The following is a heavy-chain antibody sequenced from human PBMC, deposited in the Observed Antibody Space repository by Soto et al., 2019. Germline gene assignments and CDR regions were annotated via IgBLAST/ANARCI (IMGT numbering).Heavy chain of an antibody. CDR2: IYYSGST. J-gene: IGHJ5*02. CDR3: ARVRPNISYCSSTSCYLNWFDP. CDR1: GGSISSGDYY. V-gene: IGHV4-30-4*01. Sequence: KTLETLSLTCTVSGGSISSGDYYWSWIRQPPGKGLEWIGYIYYSGSTYYNPSLKSRVTISVDTSKNQFSLKLSSVTAADTAVYYCARVRPNISYCSSTSCYLNWFDPWGQGTLVTVSS. D-gene: IGHD2-2*01.